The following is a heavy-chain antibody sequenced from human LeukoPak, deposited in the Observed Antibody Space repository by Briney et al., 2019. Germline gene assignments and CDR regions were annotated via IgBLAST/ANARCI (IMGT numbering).Heavy chain of an antibody. V-gene: IGHV1-18*01. Sequence: GASVKVSCKASGYTFTSYGISWVLQAPGQGLEWMGWISAYNGNTNYAQKLQGRVTMTTDTSTSTAYMELRSLRSDDTAVYYCAREGGLTVYWNYVPNWFDPWGQGTLVTVSS. CDR3: AREGGLTVYWNYVPNWFDP. J-gene: IGHJ5*02. CDR2: ISAYNGNT. CDR1: GYTFTSYG. D-gene: IGHD1-7*01.